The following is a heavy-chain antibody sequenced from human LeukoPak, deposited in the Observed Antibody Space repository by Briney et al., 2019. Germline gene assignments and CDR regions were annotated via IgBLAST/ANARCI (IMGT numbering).Heavy chain of an antibody. CDR3: AKDGGNYYDTDDNYLMRSYMDV. Sequence: GGSLRLSCATSGFTFSSYGMHWVRQVPGKGLEWVAVISYDAKSNYHVDPVKGRFTISRDNSKNTLYLQMNSLRAEDTAVYYCAKDGGNYYDTDDNYLMRSYMDVWGKGTTVTVSS. V-gene: IGHV3-30*18. CDR1: GFTFSSYG. D-gene: IGHD3-22*01. CDR2: ISYDAKSN. J-gene: IGHJ6*04.